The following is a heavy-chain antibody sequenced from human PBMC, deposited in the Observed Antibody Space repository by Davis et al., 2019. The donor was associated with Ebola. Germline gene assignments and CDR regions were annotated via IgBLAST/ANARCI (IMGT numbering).Heavy chain of an antibody. V-gene: IGHV1-69*13. CDR1: GGPFSNFA. J-gene: IGHJ6*03. CDR2: IIPVFGTA. CDR3: STRGTDYFYYYMDV. Sequence: SVKVSCKASGGPFSNFAISWVRQAPGQGLEWMGGIIPVFGTANYAQKFQGRVTITADESSATSHLLLSSLSSEDTAIYYCSTRGTDYFYYYMDVWGKGTTVIVSS.